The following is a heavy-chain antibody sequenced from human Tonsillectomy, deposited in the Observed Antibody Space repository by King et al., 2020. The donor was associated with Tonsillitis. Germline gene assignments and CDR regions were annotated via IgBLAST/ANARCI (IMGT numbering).Heavy chain of an antibody. CDR1: GFTFSSYA. J-gene: IGHJ4*02. Sequence: HLVQSGGGLVQPGGSLRLSCAASGFTFSSYAMSWVRQAPGKGLEWVSAISGSGGSTYYADSVKGRFTISRDNSKNTLYLQMNSLRAEDTAVYYCLPPFGNYPTYYFDYWGQGTLVTVSS. CDR2: ISGSGGST. D-gene: IGHD4-11*01. V-gene: IGHV3-23*04. CDR3: LPPFGNYPTYYFDY.